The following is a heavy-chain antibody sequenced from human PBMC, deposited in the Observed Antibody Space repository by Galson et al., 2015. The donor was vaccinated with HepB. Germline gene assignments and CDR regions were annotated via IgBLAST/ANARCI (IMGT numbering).Heavy chain of an antibody. CDR3: ATGGLMYVFDI. J-gene: IGHJ3*02. D-gene: IGHD2-8*01. CDR1: GITFSSYW. V-gene: IGHV3-7*01. Sequence: SLRLSCAVSGITFSSYWMNWLRQAPGKGLECVASIKRDGAETQYVDPVKGRLTISRDNAKNTLYLQMNSLTAEDTAVYYCATGGLMYVFDIWGRGTKVTVSS. CDR2: IKRDGAET.